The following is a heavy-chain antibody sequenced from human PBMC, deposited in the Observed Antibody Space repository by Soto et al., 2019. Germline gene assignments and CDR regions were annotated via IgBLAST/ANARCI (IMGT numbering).Heavy chain of an antibody. CDR3: TRGGDAYKNGH. V-gene: IGHV4-61*08. CDR2: IHYSGST. Sequence: SETLSLTCTVSGGSISSGGYSWSWLRQPPGKGLEWIGFIHYSGSTNYNPSLKSRVTMLVDTSKNQFSLKLTSVNASDTAVYYCTRGGDAYKNGHWGQGTLVTVSS. D-gene: IGHD2-21*01. J-gene: IGHJ4*02. CDR1: GGSISSGGYS.